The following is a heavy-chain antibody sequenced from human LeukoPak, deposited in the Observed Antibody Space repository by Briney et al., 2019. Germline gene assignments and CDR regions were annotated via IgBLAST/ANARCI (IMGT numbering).Heavy chain of an antibody. Sequence: PGGSLRLSCAASGFTFSSYWMSWVRQAPGKGLEWVANIKQDGSEKYYVDSVKGRFTISRDNAKNSLYLQMNSLRAEDTAVYYCAREAPGGYSYGPRHFDYWGQGTLVTVSS. D-gene: IGHD5-18*01. CDR3: AREAPGGYSYGPRHFDY. V-gene: IGHV3-7*01. J-gene: IGHJ4*02. CDR1: GFTFSSYW. CDR2: IKQDGSEK.